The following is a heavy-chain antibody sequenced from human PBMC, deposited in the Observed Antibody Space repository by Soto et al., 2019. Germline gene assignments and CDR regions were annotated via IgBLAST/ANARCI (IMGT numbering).Heavy chain of an antibody. Sequence: QVQLVQSGAEVKKPGSSVKVSCKASGGTFSSYAISWVRQAPGQGLEWMGGIIPIFGTANYAQKFQGRVTITADESTRTAYMELSSLRSEDTAVYYCARAPPYYYDSSGYWLGYWGQGTLVTVSS. D-gene: IGHD3-22*01. J-gene: IGHJ4*02. V-gene: IGHV1-69*01. CDR2: IIPIFGTA. CDR3: ARAPPYYYDSSGYWLGY. CDR1: GGTFSSYA.